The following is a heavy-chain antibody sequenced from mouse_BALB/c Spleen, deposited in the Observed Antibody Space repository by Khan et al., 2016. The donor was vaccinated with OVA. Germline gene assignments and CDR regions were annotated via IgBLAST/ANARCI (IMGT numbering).Heavy chain of an antibody. J-gene: IGHJ3*01. CDR1: GYSITSDYA. CDR2: ISYSGTT. CDR3: ARWFTY. V-gene: IGHV3-2*02. Sequence: EVQLLETGPGLVKPSQSLSLTCTVTGYSITSDYAWNWIRQFPGNKLEWMGYISYSGTTSYNPSLKSRISITRDTSKNQFFLQLNSVTTEATATYYCARWFTYWGQGTLVTVSA.